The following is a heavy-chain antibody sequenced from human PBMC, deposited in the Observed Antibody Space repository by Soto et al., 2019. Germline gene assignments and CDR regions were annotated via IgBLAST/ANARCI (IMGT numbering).Heavy chain of an antibody. Sequence: QVQLVESGGGVVQXGXSLRLSCAASGFTFSSYGMHWVRQAPGKGLEWVAIISYDEINKYYADSVKGRFTISRDNSKNTLYLQMNSLRAEDTAVYYCAKSVYNWNDGFFDFWGQGTLVTVSS. CDR1: GFTFSSYG. V-gene: IGHV3-30*18. CDR3: AKSVYNWNDGFFDF. D-gene: IGHD1-1*01. CDR2: ISYDEINK. J-gene: IGHJ4*02.